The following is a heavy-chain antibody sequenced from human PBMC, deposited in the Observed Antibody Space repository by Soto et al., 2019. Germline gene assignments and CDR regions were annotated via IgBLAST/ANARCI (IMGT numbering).Heavy chain of an antibody. J-gene: IGHJ6*02. V-gene: IGHV1-2*02. CDR1: GYTFTGYY. CDR2: INPNSGGT. D-gene: IGHD5-12*01. CDR3: ARRGYSGPEGGMDV. Sequence: QVQLVQSGAEVKKPGASVKVSCKASGYTFTGYYMHWVRQAPGQGLEWMGWINPNSGGTNYAQKIQGRVTMTRDTSISTAYMELSRLRSDDTAVYYCARRGYSGPEGGMDVWGQGTTVTVSS.